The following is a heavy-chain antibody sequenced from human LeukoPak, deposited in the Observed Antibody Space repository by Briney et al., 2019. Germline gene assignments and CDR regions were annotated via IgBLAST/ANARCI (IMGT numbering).Heavy chain of an antibody. Sequence: GGSLRLSCAASGFTFSSYAMHWVRQAPGKGLEWVAVISYDGSNEYYADSVKGRFTISRDNSKNTLYLQMNSLRAEDTAVYYCARDLSGYLDYWGQGTLVTVSS. J-gene: IGHJ4*02. D-gene: IGHD2-15*01. V-gene: IGHV3-30-3*01. CDR3: ARDLSGYLDY. CDR1: GFTFSSYA. CDR2: ISYDGSNE.